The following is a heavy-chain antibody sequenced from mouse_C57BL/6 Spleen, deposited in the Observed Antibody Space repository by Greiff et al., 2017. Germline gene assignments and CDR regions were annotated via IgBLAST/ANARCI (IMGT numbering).Heavy chain of an antibody. CDR1: GYTFTDYY. CDR3: ARRTGGDY. V-gene: IGHV1-26*01. Sequence: EVQLQQSGPELVKPGASVKISCKASGYTFTDYYMNWVKQSHGKSLEWIGDINPNNGGTSYNQKFKGKATLTVDKSSSTAYMELRSLTSEDSAVYYCARRTGGDYWGQGTTLTVSS. D-gene: IGHD4-1*01. J-gene: IGHJ2*01. CDR2: INPNNGGT.